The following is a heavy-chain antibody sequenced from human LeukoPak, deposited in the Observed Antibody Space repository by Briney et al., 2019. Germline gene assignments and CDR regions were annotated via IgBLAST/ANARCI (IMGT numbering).Heavy chain of an antibody. Sequence: GGSLRLSCAASGFTFSTYAMSWVRQAPGKGLEWVSGISASGGSTYYADSVKGRFTISRDNSKNTLYLQMNSLRAEDTAVYYCATSPGGENWFDPWGQGTLVTVSS. CDR2: ISASGGST. V-gene: IGHV3-23*01. CDR3: ATSPGGENWFDP. J-gene: IGHJ5*02. CDR1: GFTFSTYA. D-gene: IGHD3-10*01.